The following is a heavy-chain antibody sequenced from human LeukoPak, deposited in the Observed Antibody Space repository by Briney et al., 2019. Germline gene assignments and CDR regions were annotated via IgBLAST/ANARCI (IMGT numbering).Heavy chain of an antibody. D-gene: IGHD5-24*01. J-gene: IGHJ4*02. Sequence: SETLSLTCTVSGGSIRSYYWSWIRQPAGKGLEWIGEINHSGSTNYNPSLKSRVTISVDTSKNQFSLKLSSVTAADTAVYYCARLYLPATRFDYWGQGTLVTVSS. CDR1: GGSIRSYY. CDR2: INHSGST. V-gene: IGHV4-59*08. CDR3: ARLYLPATRFDY.